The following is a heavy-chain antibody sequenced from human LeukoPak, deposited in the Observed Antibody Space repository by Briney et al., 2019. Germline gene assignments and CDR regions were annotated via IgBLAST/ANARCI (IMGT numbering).Heavy chain of an antibody. J-gene: IGHJ5*02. CDR1: SRSIGSYC. CDR3: ARVATGQQNYDILTGYYKQTNWFDP. V-gene: IGHV4-4*07. CDR2: IYMSGRT. D-gene: IGHD3-9*01. Sequence: SPTLSPAYTVSSRSIGSYCWGWIRLPAGEGMEWIGLIYMSGRTNYQPPLKTRLTMSVETSRNQFTLKLSSVTATDTAVYYCARVATGQQNYDILTGYYKQTNWFDPWGQGTLVTVSS.